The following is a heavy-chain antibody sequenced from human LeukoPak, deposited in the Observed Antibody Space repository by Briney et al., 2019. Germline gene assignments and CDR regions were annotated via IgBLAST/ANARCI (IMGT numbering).Heavy chain of an antibody. CDR3: ATDLHCGGDCYSAY. CDR2: IIPIFGTA. CDR1: GGTFSSYA. D-gene: IGHD2-21*02. Sequence: ASVKVSCKASGGTFSSYAISWVRQAPGQGLEWMGGIIPIFGTANYAQKFQGRVTITADESTSTAYMELSSLRSEDTAVYYCATDLHCGGDCYSAYWGQGTLVTVSS. J-gene: IGHJ4*02. V-gene: IGHV1-69*13.